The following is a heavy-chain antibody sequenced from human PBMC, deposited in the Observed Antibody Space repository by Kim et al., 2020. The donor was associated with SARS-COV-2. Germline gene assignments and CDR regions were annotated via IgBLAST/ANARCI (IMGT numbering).Heavy chain of an antibody. CDR2: ISDSGGST. CDR1: GFTFSSYA. Sequence: GGSLRLSCVAFGFTFSSYALSWVRQAPGKGLEWVSAISDSGGSTYYADSVRGRFTISRDNSKNTLYLQMNSLRAEDTAVYYCAPPVDTTFDYYFGYWGQGSLGTVSS. D-gene: IGHD5-18*01. V-gene: IGHV3-23*01. J-gene: IGHJ4*02. CDR3: APPVDTTFDYYFGY.